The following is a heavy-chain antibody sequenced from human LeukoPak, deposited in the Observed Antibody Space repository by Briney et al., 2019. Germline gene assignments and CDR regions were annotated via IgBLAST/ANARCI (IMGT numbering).Heavy chain of an antibody. CDR2: ISAYNGNT. J-gene: IGHJ6*02. CDR1: GYTFTSYG. V-gene: IGHV1-18*01. Sequence: ASVTVSCTASGYTFTSYGISWVRQAPGQGLEWMGWISAYNGNTNYAQKLQGRVTMTTDTSTSTAYMELRSPRSDDTAVYYCARDRVAVAGGGGYYYGMDVWGQGTTVTVSS. CDR3: ARDRVAVAGGGGYYYGMDV. D-gene: IGHD6-19*01.